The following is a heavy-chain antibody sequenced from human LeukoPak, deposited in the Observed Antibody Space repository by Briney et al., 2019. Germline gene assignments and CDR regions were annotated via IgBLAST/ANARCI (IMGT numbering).Heavy chain of an antibody. Sequence: GGSLRLSCAASGFTFSSYGMHWVRQAPGKGLEWVAVISYDGSNKYYADSVKGRFTISRDTSKNTLYLQMNSLRAEDTAVYYCAKDREIDSSGWYYYYYGMDVWGQGTTVTVSS. CDR2: ISYDGSNK. CDR3: AKDREIDSSGWYYYYYGMDV. J-gene: IGHJ6*02. D-gene: IGHD6-19*01. CDR1: GFTFSSYG. V-gene: IGHV3-30*18.